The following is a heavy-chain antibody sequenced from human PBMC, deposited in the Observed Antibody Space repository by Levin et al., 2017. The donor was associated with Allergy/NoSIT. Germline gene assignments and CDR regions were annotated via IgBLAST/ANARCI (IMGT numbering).Heavy chain of an antibody. CDR2: IKSDGTT. J-gene: IGHJ4*02. CDR3: TTGTSSGWSVGY. V-gene: IGHV3-15*01. CDR1: GFTFSNAW. D-gene: IGHD6-19*01. Sequence: LSLTCAASGFTFSNAWMTWVRQASGKGLEWVGRIKSDGTTDYAAPVKGRFTISRDDSKNTLYLQMNSLKTEDTAVYYCTTGTSSGWSVGYWGQGTLVIVSS.